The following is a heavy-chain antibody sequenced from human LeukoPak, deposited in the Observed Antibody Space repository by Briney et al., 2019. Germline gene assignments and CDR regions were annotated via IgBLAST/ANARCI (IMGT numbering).Heavy chain of an antibody. D-gene: IGHD3-22*01. CDR3: AKDFDYYDTSDYFFLAVFDY. CDR2: ITYDGNNK. J-gene: IGHJ4*02. V-gene: IGHV3-30*04. Sequence: GGSLRLSCTVSGFTFSNYAMHWVRQAPGKGLEWVAVITYDGNNKYCADSVKGRFTISRDSSKNTLYLEMSSLRAEDTAVYYCAKDFDYYDTSDYFFLAVFDYWGQGTLVTVSS. CDR1: GFTFSNYA.